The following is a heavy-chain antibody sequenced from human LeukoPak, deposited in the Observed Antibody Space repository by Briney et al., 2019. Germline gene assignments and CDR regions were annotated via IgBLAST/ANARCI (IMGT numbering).Heavy chain of an antibody. CDR3: ARHANWNDGFDY. V-gene: IGHV4-39*01. CDR2: IYYSGST. D-gene: IGHD1-1*01. Sequence: SETLSLTCTVSGGSISRSSYYWGWIRQPPGKGLEWIGSIYYSGSTYYNPSLKSRVSISVDTSKNQFSLKLSSVAAADTAVYYCARHANWNDGFDYWGQGTLVTVSS. CDR1: GGSISRSSYY. J-gene: IGHJ4*02.